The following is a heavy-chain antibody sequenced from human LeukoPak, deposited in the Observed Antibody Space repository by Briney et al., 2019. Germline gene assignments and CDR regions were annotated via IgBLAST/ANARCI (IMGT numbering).Heavy chain of an antibody. Sequence: GGSLRISCAASGFSFKDYAIHWLRQAPGKGLEWVSGIGWDSGSLDYAGSVKGRFTISRDNAGSTLFLEMTSLRREDTALYYCAKDIVASVLPGYYGGFDSWGQGTRVTVSS. V-gene: IGHV3-9*01. CDR1: GFSFKDYA. CDR3: AKDIVASVLPGYYGGFDS. D-gene: IGHD3-9*01. J-gene: IGHJ4*02. CDR2: IGWDSGSL.